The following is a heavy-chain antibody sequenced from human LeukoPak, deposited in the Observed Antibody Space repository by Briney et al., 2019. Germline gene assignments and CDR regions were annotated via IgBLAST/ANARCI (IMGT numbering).Heavy chain of an antibody. J-gene: IGHJ4*02. CDR2: MNPKNGDI. V-gene: IGHV1-2*02. Sequence: ASVKVSCKASGYTLTGYNMHWVRQAPGQGLEWMGWMNPKNGDISYAQKFQGRVTMTRDTSISTAYMELSRLTYDDTAVYFCLRDVHNWNDDYWGQGTLVTVSS. D-gene: IGHD1-1*01. CDR1: GYTLTGYN. CDR3: LRDVHNWNDDY.